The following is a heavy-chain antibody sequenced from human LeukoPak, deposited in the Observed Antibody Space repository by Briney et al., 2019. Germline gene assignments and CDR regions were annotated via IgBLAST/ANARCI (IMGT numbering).Heavy chain of an antibody. CDR1: GYSISSGYY. CDR3: ARGGDYYDSSATIDY. CDR2: IYQSGST. Sequence: PSETLSLTCTVSGYSISSGYYWGWIRQPPGKGLEGMGSIYQSGSTYYNPSLKRRVTISVDTSKTQFSLKLSSVTAADTAVYYCARGGDYYDSSATIDYWGQGTLVTVSS. D-gene: IGHD3-22*01. J-gene: IGHJ4*02. V-gene: IGHV4-38-2*02.